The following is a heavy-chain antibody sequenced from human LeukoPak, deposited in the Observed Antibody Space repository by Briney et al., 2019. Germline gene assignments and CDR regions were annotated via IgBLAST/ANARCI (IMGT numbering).Heavy chain of an antibody. CDR1: GYTFTGYY. Sequence: ASVKVSCKASGYTFTGYYMHWVRQAPGQGLEWMGSINPNSGGTNYAQKFQGRVTMTRDTSISTAYMELSRLRSDDTAVYYCARDRGIVVVPAAMTDNWFDLWGQGTLVTVSS. D-gene: IGHD2-2*01. V-gene: IGHV1-2*02. J-gene: IGHJ5*02. CDR3: ARDRGIVVVPAAMTDNWFDL. CDR2: INPNSGGT.